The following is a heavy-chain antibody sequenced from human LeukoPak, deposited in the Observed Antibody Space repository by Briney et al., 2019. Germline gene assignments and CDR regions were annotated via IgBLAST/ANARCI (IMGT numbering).Heavy chain of an antibody. CDR2: ISSSSSTI. V-gene: IGHV3-48*01. D-gene: IGHD1-1*01. Sequence: GGSLRLSCAASGFTFSSYSMNWVRQAPGKGLEWVSYISSSSSTIYYADSVKGRFTISRDNSKNTLYLQMGSLRAEGMAVYYCARADMERGAFDIWGQGTMVTASS. CDR1: GFTFSSYS. J-gene: IGHJ3*02. CDR3: ARADMERGAFDI.